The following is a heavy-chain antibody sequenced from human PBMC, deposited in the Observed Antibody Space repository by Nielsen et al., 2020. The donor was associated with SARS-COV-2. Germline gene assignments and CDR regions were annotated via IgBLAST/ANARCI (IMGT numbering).Heavy chain of an antibody. CDR3: ARRSGSYDPNWFDP. V-gene: IGHV4-59*08. CDR1: GGSISSYY. CDR2: IYYSGST. Sequence: SETLSLTCTVSGGSISSYYWSWIRQPPGKGLEWIGYIYYSGSTNYNPSLKSRVTISVDTSKNQFSLKLSSVTAADTAVYYCARRSGSYDPNWFDPWGQGTLVTVSS. D-gene: IGHD3-10*01. J-gene: IGHJ5*02.